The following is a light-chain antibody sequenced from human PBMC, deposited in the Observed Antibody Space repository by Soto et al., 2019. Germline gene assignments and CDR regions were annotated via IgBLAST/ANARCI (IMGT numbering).Light chain of an antibody. Sequence: AIQMTQSPSSLSASVGDRVTITCRASQGIRNDLGWYQQKPGKAPKLLSYAASSLESGVPSRFSGSGSGTDFTLTIISLQPEDFATYYCLKDYNYPCTFGPGTKVDIK. CDR3: LKDYNYPCT. CDR2: AAS. V-gene: IGKV1-6*01. J-gene: IGKJ3*01. CDR1: QGIRND.